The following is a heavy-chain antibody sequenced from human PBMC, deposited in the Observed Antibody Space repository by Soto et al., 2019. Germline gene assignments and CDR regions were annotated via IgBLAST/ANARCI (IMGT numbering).Heavy chain of an antibody. CDR2: ISYDGSNK. V-gene: IGHV3-30*18. CDR3: AKETSGVTALGN. J-gene: IGHJ4*02. CDR1: GFTFSSYG. D-gene: IGHD2-21*02. Sequence: QVQLVESGGGVVQPGRSLRLSCAASGFTFSSYGMHWVRQAPGKGLEWVALISYDGSNKYYADSVKGRFTISRDNSKNTLYLQMNSLRAEDTAVYYCAKETSGVTALGNWCQGTLVTVSS.